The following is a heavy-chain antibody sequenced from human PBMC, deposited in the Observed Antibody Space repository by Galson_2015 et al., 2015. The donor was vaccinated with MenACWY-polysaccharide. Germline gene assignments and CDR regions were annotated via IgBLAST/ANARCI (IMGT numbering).Heavy chain of an antibody. V-gene: IGHV3-9*01. CDR1: GFTFDDYA. CDR3: AKDIGYSSDAFDY. J-gene: IGHJ4*02. D-gene: IGHD6-25*01. CDR2: ISWNSGSI. Sequence: SLRLSCAASGFTFDDYAMHWVRQVPGKGLEWVSSISWNSGSIGYADSVKGRFTISRDNAKNSLYLQMKSLRAEDTALYYCAKDIGYSSDAFDYWGQGTLVTVSS.